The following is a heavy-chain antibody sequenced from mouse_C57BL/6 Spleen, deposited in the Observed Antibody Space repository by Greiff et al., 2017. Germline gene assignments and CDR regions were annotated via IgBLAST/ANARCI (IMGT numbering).Heavy chain of an antibody. J-gene: IGHJ4*01. V-gene: IGHV1-55*01. Sequence: VQLQQSGAELVKPGASVKMSCKASGYTFTSYWITWVKQRPGQGLEWIGDIYPGSGSTNYNEKFKSKATLTVDTSSSTAYMQLSSLTSEDSAVYYCARPPPYYYGSDYYAMDYWGQGTSVTVSS. CDR2: IYPGSGST. CDR1: GYTFTSYW. D-gene: IGHD1-1*01. CDR3: ARPPPYYYGSDYYAMDY.